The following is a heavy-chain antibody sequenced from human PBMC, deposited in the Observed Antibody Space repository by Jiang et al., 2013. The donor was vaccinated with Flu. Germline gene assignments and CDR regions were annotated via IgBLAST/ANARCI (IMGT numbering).Heavy chain of an antibody. J-gene: IGHJ2*01. Sequence: PGLVKPSETLSLTCTVSGGSISNYYWSWIRQTPGKGLEWIGYISYSGNTNSNPSLKSRVTISVDTSKNQFSLKLSSVTAADTAVYYCARDGSYYVLWGRGTLVTVSS. V-gene: IGHV4-59*01. D-gene: IGHD3-10*01. CDR3: ARDGSYYVL. CDR1: GGSISNYY. CDR2: ISYSGNT.